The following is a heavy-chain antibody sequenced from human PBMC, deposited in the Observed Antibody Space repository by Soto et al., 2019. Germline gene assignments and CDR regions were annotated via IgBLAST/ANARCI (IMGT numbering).Heavy chain of an antibody. J-gene: IGHJ4*02. V-gene: IGHV3-30*03. Sequence: QVQLVESGGGVVQPGRSLRLSCAASGFTFSSYGMHWVRQAPGKGLEWVAVISYDGSNKYYADSVKGRFTISRDNSKNTVNLQMNSLRAEDTAVYYCARDPWAADYWGQGTLVTVSS. CDR3: ARDPWAADY. D-gene: IGHD3-16*01. CDR2: ISYDGSNK. CDR1: GFTFSSYG.